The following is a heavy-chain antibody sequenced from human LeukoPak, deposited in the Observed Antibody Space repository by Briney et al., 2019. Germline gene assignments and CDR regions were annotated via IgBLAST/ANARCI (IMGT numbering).Heavy chain of an antibody. CDR2: ISSSSSYI. V-gene: IGHV3-21*01. CDR3: AKIAAANCGGDCYSGAYYFDY. CDR1: GFTFSSYS. D-gene: IGHD2-21*02. Sequence: GGSLRLSCAASGFTFSSYSMNWVRQAPGKGLEWVSSISSSSSYIYYADSVKGRFTISRDNSKNTLYLQMNSLRAEDTAVYYCAKIAAANCGGDCYSGAYYFDYWGQRTLVTVSS. J-gene: IGHJ4*02.